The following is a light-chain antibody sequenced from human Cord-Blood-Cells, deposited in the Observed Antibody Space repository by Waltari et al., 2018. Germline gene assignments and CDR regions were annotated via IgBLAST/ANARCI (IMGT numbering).Light chain of an antibody. Sequence: DIVMTQSPATLSVSPGERATLSCRASQSVSSNLAWYQQKPGQAPRLLIYGASTRTTGIPARFSGSGSGTEFTLTISSLQSEDFAVYYCQQYNNWLATFGQGTKVEIK. CDR2: GAS. CDR1: QSVSSN. V-gene: IGKV3-15*01. CDR3: QQYNNWLAT. J-gene: IGKJ1*01.